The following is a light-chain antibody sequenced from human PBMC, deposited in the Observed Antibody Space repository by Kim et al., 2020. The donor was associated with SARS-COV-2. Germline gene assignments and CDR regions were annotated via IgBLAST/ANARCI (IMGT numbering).Light chain of an antibody. CDR1: QTISTW. CDR3: QQGKISPYT. CDR2: RAS. V-gene: IGKV1-5*03. J-gene: IGKJ2*01. Sequence: SAAAGDRVTITCRASQTISTWLAWYQQKPGKAPKLLIYRASISESGVPSRFSGAGSGTEFTLTISSLQPDDFATYYCQQGKISPYTFGQGTKLEI.